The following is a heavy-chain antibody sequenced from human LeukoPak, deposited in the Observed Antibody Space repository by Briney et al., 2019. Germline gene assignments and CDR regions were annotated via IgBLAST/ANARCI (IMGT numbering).Heavy chain of an antibody. CDR2: FDPEDGET. CDR1: GYTLTELS. CDR3: ATDLGGSYYYYFDY. Sequence: ASVKVSCKVSGYTLTELSMHWVQQAPGKGLEWMGGFDPEDGETIYAQKFQGRVTMTEDTSTDTAYMELSSLRSEDTAVCYCATDLGGSYYYYFDYWGQGTLVTVSS. V-gene: IGHV1-24*01. J-gene: IGHJ4*02. D-gene: IGHD1-26*01.